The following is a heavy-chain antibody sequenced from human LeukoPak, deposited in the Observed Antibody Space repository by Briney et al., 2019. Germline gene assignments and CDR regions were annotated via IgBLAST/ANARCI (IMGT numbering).Heavy chain of an antibody. Sequence: SETLSLTCTVCGGSISSYYWSLIRQPAGKGLEWIGRIYTSGSTNYNPSLKSRVTMSVDTSKNRFSLKLSSVTAADTAVYYCARQFWSGDNFDYWGQGTLVTVSS. CDR3: ARQFWSGDNFDY. CDR1: GGSISSYY. CDR2: IYTSGST. V-gene: IGHV4-4*07. D-gene: IGHD3-3*01. J-gene: IGHJ4*02.